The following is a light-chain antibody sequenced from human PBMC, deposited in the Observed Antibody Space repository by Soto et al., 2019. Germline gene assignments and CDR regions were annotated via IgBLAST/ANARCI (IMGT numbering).Light chain of an antibody. CDR3: AAWDDSLNGWV. CDR1: SSNIGTDT. Sequence: QSVLTQPPSASGAPGQRVTISCSGSSSNIGTDTVNWYQHLPGTAPKLLIYGNTQRPSGVPDRFYGSKSATSASLAISGLQSEDEADYYCAAWDDSLNGWVFGGGTKLTVL. CDR2: GNT. V-gene: IGLV1-44*01. J-gene: IGLJ3*02.